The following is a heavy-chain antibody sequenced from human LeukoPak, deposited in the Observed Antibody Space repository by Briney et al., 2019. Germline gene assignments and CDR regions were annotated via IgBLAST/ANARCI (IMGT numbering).Heavy chain of an antibody. D-gene: IGHD2-2*01. Sequence: SETLSLTCAVYGGSFSGYYWSWIRQPPGKGLEWIGEINHSGSTNYNPSLKNRVTISVYTSKNQFSLKLSSVTAADTAVCYCARGRTADYWGQGTLVTVSS. CDR3: ARGRTADY. V-gene: IGHV4-34*01. CDR1: GGSFSGYY. J-gene: IGHJ4*02. CDR2: INHSGST.